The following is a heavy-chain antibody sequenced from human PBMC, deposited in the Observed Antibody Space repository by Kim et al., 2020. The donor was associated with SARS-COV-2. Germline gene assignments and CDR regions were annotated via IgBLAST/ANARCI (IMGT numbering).Heavy chain of an antibody. V-gene: IGHV3-53*01. CDR3: VRLYDWKEAWVDY. D-gene: IGHD1-20*01. Sequence: GGSLRLSCAASGFTVSSSYMSWVRQAPGKGLEWLSVIYPADSTYYADSVKGRFTISRDNSKNTLYLQMNNLRAEDTALYYCVRLYDWKEAWVDYWGQGTLVTVSS. J-gene: IGHJ4*02. CDR1: GFTVSSSY. CDR2: IYPADST.